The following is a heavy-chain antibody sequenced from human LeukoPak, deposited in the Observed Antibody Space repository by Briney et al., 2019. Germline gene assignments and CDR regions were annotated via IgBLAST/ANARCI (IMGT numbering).Heavy chain of an antibody. V-gene: IGHV1-69*04. CDR3: ARAPKYYYDSSGYPYGMDV. J-gene: IGHJ6*02. CDR1: GGTFSSYA. CDR2: IIPILGIA. D-gene: IGHD3-22*01. Sequence: SVKVSCKASGGTFSSYAVSWVRQAPGQGLEWMGRIIPILGIANYAQKFQGRVTITADKSTSTAYMELSSLRSEDTAVYYCARAPKYYYDSSGYPYGMDVWGQGTTVTVSS.